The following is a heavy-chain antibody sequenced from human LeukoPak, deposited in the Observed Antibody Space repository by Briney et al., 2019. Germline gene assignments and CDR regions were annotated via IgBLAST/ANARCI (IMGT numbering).Heavy chain of an antibody. Sequence: QAGGSLRLSCGASGFTFSNYEMNWVRQAPGKGLEWLSYISSSGRTMYYADSVKGRFTISRDNAKNSLYLQMNSLRAEDTAVYYCAGDRKAAVTYPDYWGQGTLVTVSS. D-gene: IGHD4-17*01. CDR1: GFTFSNYE. CDR3: AGDRKAAVTYPDY. J-gene: IGHJ4*02. V-gene: IGHV3-48*03. CDR2: ISSSGRTM.